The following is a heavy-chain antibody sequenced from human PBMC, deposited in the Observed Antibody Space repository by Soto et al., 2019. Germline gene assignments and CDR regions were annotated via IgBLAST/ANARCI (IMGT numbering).Heavy chain of an antibody. V-gene: IGHV3-23*01. Sequence: EVQLLESGGDLVQPGGSLRLSCAASGFTFSIYAMSWVRQTPGKGLEWVSSIGSDGATYYADSVKGRFTISRDNSKNTLFLQMNSLRADDTAVYYCAKDRVYQNSVWDPFDIWGQGTMVSVSS. CDR3: AKDRVYQNSVWDPFDI. CDR1: GFTFSIYA. D-gene: IGHD2-2*01. J-gene: IGHJ3*02. CDR2: SIGSDGAT.